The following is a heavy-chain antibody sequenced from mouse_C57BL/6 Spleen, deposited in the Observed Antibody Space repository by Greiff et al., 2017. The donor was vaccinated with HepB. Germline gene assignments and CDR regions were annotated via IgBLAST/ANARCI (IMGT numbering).Heavy chain of an antibody. J-gene: IGHJ2*01. CDR2: INPGSGST. CDR1: GYAFTNYL. V-gene: IGHV1-54*01. D-gene: IGHD5-1*01. CDR3: AIGTSFDY. Sequence: QVQLQQSGAELVRPGTSVKVSCKASGYAFTNYLIEWVKQRPGQGLEWIGVINPGSGSTNYNEKFKGKATLTADTSSSTAYMQLSSLTSEDSAVSFRAIGTSFDYWGQGTTLTVSS.